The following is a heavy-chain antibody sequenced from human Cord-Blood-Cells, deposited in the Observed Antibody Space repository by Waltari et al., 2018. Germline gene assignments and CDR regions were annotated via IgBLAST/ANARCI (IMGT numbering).Heavy chain of an antibody. V-gene: IGHV1-24*01. CDR3: ATGGYDYIWGSYRYNWFDP. CDR1: GYTLTELS. Sequence: QVQLVQSGAEVKKPGASVKVSCKVSGYTLTELSMHWVRLAPGKGLEWMGGFDPEDGETIYAQKFQGRVTMTEDTSTDTAYMELSSLRSEDTAVYYCATGGYDYIWGSYRYNWFDPWGQGTLVTVSS. CDR2: FDPEDGET. D-gene: IGHD3-16*02. J-gene: IGHJ5*02.